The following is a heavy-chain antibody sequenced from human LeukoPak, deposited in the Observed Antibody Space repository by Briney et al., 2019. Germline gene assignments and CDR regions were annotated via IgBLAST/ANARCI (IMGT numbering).Heavy chain of an antibody. Sequence: SETPSLTCAVYGGSFSGYYWSWIRQPPGKGLEWIGEISHIGSTNYNPSLKSRVTISVDTSKNQFSLKLSSVTAADTAVYYCARGGSRIVVVVAARKPHYFDYWGQGTLVTVSS. D-gene: IGHD2-15*01. V-gene: IGHV4-34*01. CDR2: ISHIGST. CDR3: ARGGSRIVVVVAARKPHYFDY. CDR1: GGSFSGYY. J-gene: IGHJ4*02.